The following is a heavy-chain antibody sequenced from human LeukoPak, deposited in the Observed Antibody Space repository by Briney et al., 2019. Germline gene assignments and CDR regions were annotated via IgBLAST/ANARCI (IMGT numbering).Heavy chain of an antibody. CDR2: FYTSENT. CDR3: VRGVVPPPLFYYYYMDV. V-gene: IGHV4-4*07. CDR1: GGSISNHF. Sequence: SETLSLTCTVSGGSISNHFWNWVRQPAGKGLEWIGRFYTSENTKYNPSLKGRVTMSVDTSKNQLSLRLNSVTAADTAVYYCVRGVVPPPLFYYYYMDVWGKGITITVSS. J-gene: IGHJ6*03. D-gene: IGHD2-2*01.